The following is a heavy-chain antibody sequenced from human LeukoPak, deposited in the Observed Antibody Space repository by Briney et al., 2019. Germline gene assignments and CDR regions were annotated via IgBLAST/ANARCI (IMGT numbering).Heavy chain of an antibody. V-gene: IGHV3-74*01. CDR2: INNDGTDT. CDR3: ARGGFSHGFDV. D-gene: IGHD5-12*01. CDR1: GFTFRSFW. Sequence: GGSLRLSCAASGFTFRSFWIHWVRRAPGKGLVWVGRINNDGTDTIYADSVKGRFTVSRDNAKNTLYLQMNSLRVEDTAVYFCARGGFSHGFDVWGQGTVVTVSP. J-gene: IGHJ3*01.